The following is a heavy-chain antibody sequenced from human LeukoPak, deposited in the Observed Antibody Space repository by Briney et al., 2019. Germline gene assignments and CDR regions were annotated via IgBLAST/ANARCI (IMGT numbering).Heavy chain of an antibody. Sequence: ASVKVSCKASGYTFTSYYMHWVRQAPGQGLEWMGIINPSGGSTSYAQKFQGRVTMTRDTSTSTVYMELSSLRSEDTALYYCAKDHSGRYFDYWGQGTLVTVSS. CDR2: INPSGGST. CDR1: GYTFTSYY. D-gene: IGHD6-19*01. V-gene: IGHV1-46*01. J-gene: IGHJ4*02. CDR3: AKDHSGRYFDY.